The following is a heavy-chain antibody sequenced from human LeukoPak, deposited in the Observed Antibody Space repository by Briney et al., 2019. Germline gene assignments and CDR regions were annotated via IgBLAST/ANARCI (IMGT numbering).Heavy chain of an antibody. D-gene: IGHD2-21*02. Sequence: GGSLRLSCAASGSTFSSYWMHWARQAPGKGLVWVSRINSDGSSTSYADSVKGRFTISRDNAKNTLYLQMNSLRAEDTAVYYCARERVVVTAIEDCYYGMDVWGQGTTVTVSS. CDR3: ARERVVVTAIEDCYYGMDV. V-gene: IGHV3-74*01. CDR1: GSTFSSYW. J-gene: IGHJ6*02. CDR2: INSDGSST.